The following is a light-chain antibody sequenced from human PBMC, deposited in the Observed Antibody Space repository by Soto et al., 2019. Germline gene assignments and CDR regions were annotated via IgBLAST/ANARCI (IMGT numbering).Light chain of an antibody. CDR2: EVS. CDR1: SSDVGGYKY. J-gene: IGLJ3*02. CDR3: SSSTNSSTLV. Sequence: QSALTQPASVSGSPGQSITISCTGSSSDVGGYKYVSWYQQHPGRAPKLMIYEVSNWPSGVSNRFSGSKSGNTASLTISGLQAADEADYYCSSSTNSSTLVFGGGTKLTVL. V-gene: IGLV2-14*01.